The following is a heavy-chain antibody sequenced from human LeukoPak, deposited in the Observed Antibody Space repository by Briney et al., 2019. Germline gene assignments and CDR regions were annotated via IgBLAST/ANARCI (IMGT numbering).Heavy chain of an antibody. D-gene: IGHD3-16*01. CDR2: IIGSGGSA. Sequence: GGSLRLSRAASGFTFTTYAMSWVRQAPGKGLEWVASIIGSGGSAYYADSVKGRFTISRDNAKNSLYLQMNSLRAEDTAVYYCARERWGDPWGQGTLVTVSS. J-gene: IGHJ5*02. CDR1: GFTFTTYA. V-gene: IGHV3-23*01. CDR3: ARERWGDP.